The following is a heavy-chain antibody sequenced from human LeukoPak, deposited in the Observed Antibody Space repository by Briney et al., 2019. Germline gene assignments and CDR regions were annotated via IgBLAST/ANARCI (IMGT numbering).Heavy chain of an antibody. CDR2: ISYDGSNK. Sequence: GGSLRLSCAASGFTFSSYGMHWVRQAPGKGLEWVAVISYDGSNKYYADSVKGRFTISRDNSKNTLYLQMNSLRAEDTAVYYCAKGLEPAATYYYGMDVWGQGTTVTVSS. CDR3: AKGLEPAATYYYGMDV. D-gene: IGHD2-2*01. V-gene: IGHV3-30*18. J-gene: IGHJ6*02. CDR1: GFTFSSYG.